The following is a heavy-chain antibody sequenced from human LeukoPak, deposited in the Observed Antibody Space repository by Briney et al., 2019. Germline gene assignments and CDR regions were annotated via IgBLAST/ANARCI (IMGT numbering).Heavy chain of an antibody. CDR3: ARGDTIFGVVNYYYMDV. D-gene: IGHD3-3*01. V-gene: IGHV1-2*02. J-gene: IGHJ6*03. Sequence: ASGKVSGKASGYTVTGYYMHWGRQAPGQGLEGMGWINPNSGGTNYAKKFQGRVPMPRDTYISTAYMELSRLRSDDTAVYYCARGDTIFGVVNYYYMDVWGKGTTVTVSS. CDR1: GYTVTGYY. CDR2: INPNSGGT.